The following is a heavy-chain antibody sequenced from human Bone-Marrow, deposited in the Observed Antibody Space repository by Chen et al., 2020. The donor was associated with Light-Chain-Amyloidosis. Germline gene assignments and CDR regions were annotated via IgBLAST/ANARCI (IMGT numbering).Heavy chain of an antibody. V-gene: IGHV1-2*02. J-gene: IGHJ6*02. Sequence: QVQLVQSGAEVKKPGASVKVSCEASGYTFTGYHMHWVRQATGQGLEWMGWINPNSDSTIYAQKFQGRVTMTRDTSSSTVYMELSRLRSDDTAVYYCARGLHCSNTNCYLEFYYNAMDVWGQGTTVTVSS. CDR3: ARGLHCSNTNCYLEFYYNAMDV. D-gene: IGHD2-2*01. CDR2: INPNSDST. CDR1: GYTFTGYH.